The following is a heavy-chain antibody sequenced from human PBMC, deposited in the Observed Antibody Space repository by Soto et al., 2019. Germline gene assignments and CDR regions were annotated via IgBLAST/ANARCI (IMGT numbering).Heavy chain of an antibody. CDR3: APHTLDTGMPSGY. CDR1: GYTFTNYG. V-gene: IGHV1-18*01. Sequence: QVQLVQSGAEVREPGASVKVSCKASGYTFTNYGVSWVRQAPGQGLEWMGWIGGYKGNTNYAQKLQGRVTLTTDTSTSTAYMELRSLRSDDTDVYYCAPHTLDTGMPSGYWGQGTLFTVSS. CDR2: IGGYKGNT. D-gene: IGHD5-18*01. J-gene: IGHJ4*02.